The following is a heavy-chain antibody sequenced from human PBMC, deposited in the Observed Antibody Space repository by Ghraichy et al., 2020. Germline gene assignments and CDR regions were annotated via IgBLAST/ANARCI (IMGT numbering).Heavy chain of an antibody. J-gene: IGHJ4*02. CDR2: INHSGST. Sequence: SETLSLTCAVYGGSFSGYYWSWIRQPPGKGLEWIGEINHSGSTNYNPSLKSRVTISVDTSKNQFSLKLSSVTAADTAVYYCARNWRAPSYYDSSGFVVWGQGTLVTVSS. V-gene: IGHV4-34*01. CDR3: ARNWRAPSYYDSSGFVV. CDR1: GGSFSGYY. D-gene: IGHD3-22*01.